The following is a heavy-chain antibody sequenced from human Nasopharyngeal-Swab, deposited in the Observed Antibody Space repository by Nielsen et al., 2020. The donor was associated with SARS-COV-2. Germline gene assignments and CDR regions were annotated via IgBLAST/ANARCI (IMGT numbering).Heavy chain of an antibody. CDR3: AKDTSLKIRYSSSSHFDY. CDR2: ISGSGGST. CDR1: GFTYSSYA. Sequence: GESLKISCAVSGFTYSSYAMSWVRQAPGKGLEWVSAISGSGGSTYYADSVKGRFAISRDNSKNTLYLQMNSLRAEDTAVYYCAKDTSLKIRYSSSSHFDYWGQGTLVTVSS. D-gene: IGHD6-6*01. J-gene: IGHJ4*02. V-gene: IGHV3-23*01.